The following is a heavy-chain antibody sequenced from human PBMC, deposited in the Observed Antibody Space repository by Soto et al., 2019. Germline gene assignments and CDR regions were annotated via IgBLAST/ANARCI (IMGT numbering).Heavy chain of an antibody. J-gene: IGHJ4*02. Sequence: ASVKVSCKASGYTFTNYYMHWVRQGPGQGLEWMGIINPSGGSTSYAQKFQGRVTMTRDTSTSTVYMELSSLRPEDTAVYYCARDRTYGEQAPLDYWGQGTLVTV. V-gene: IGHV1-46*01. CDR2: INPSGGST. CDR3: ARDRTYGEQAPLDY. CDR1: GYTFTNYY. D-gene: IGHD4-17*01.